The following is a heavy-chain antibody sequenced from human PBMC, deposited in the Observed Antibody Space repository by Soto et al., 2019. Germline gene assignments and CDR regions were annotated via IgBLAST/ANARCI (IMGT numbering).Heavy chain of an antibody. V-gene: IGHV1-46*03. CDR3: ARVPWDSSGYLDAFDF. CDR1: GYTFTSYY. Sequence: ASVKVSCKASGYTFTSYYMHWVRQAPGQGLEWMGIINPSGGSTSYAQKFQGRVTMTRDTSTSTVYMELSSLRSEDTAVYYCARVPWDSSGYLDAFDFWGQGTMVTVSS. D-gene: IGHD3-22*01. J-gene: IGHJ3*01. CDR2: INPSGGST.